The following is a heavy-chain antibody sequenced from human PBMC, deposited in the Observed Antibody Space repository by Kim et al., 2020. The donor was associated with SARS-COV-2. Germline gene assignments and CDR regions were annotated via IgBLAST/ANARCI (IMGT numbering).Heavy chain of an antibody. J-gene: IGHJ4*02. CDR2: VNSDGSST. V-gene: IGHV3-74*01. CDR3: ASLYTVYVWDKFDY. D-gene: IGHD3-16*01. Sequence: GGSLRLSCVASGFSFSNYWMHWVRQAPGKGLVWVSRVNSDGSSTNYADSVQGRFTISRDNARNTLYLQMNRLRAEDTAVYYCASLYTVYVWDKFDYCGQGTLGTVS. CDR1: GFSFSNYW.